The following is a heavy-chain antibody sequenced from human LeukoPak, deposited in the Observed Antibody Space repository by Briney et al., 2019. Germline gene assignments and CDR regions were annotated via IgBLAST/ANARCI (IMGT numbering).Heavy chain of an antibody. J-gene: IGHJ6*02. D-gene: IGHD3-3*01. CDR2: IYYSGST. CDR1: GGSISSYY. V-gene: IGHV4-59*01. Sequence: SETLSLTCTGSGGSISSYYWSWIRQPPGKGLEGIVYIYYSGSTNYNPSLKSRVTISVDTSKNQFSLKRSSATAADTGVYSCARGSYDFSSGYSPYYYYSYGMDVWGQGTTVTVSS. CDR3: ARGSYDFSSGYSPYYYYSYGMDV.